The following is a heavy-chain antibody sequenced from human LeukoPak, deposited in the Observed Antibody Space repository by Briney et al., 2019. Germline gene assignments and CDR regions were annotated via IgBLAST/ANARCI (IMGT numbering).Heavy chain of an antibody. CDR3: TRHVFSEQQLVNFDY. CDR1: GFTFSGSA. D-gene: IGHD6-13*01. J-gene: IGHJ4*02. CDR2: IRSKANSYAT. Sequence: GGSLRLSCAASGFTFSGSAMHWVRPASGKGLEWVGRIRSKANSYATAYAASVKGRFTISRDDSKNTAYLQMNSLKTEDTAVYYCTRHVFSEQQLVNFDYWGQGTLVTVSS. V-gene: IGHV3-73*01.